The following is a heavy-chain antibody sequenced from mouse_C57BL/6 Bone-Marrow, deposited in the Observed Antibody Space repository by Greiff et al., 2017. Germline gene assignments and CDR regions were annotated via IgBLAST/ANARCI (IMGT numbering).Heavy chain of an antibody. Sequence: EVKLMESGPVLVKPGASVKMSCKASGYTFTDYYMNWVKQSHGKSLEWIGVINPYNGGTSYNQKFKGKATLTVDKSSSTAYMELNSLTSEDSAVYYCARSVNWAFAYWGQGNLVTVSA. J-gene: IGHJ3*01. CDR2: INPYNGGT. CDR3: ARSVNWAFAY. D-gene: IGHD4-1*01. V-gene: IGHV1-19*01. CDR1: GYTFTDYY.